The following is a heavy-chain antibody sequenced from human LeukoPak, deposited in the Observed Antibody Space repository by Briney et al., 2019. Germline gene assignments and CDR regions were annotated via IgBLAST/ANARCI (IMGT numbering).Heavy chain of an antibody. CDR1: GFTVSSNY. D-gene: IGHD4-17*01. Sequence: GGSLRLSCAASGFTVSSNYMSWVRQAPGKGLEWVSVIYSGGSTYYADSVKGRFTTSRDNSKNTLYLQMNSLRAEDTAVYYCARVSDYGDNYYFDYWGQGTLVTVSS. V-gene: IGHV3-66*01. CDR2: IYSGGST. CDR3: ARVSDYGDNYYFDY. J-gene: IGHJ4*02.